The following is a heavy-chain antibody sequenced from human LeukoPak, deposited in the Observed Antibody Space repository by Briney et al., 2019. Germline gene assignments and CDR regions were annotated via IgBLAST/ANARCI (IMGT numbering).Heavy chain of an antibody. D-gene: IGHD3-10*01. CDR2: IYWDDDK. CDR3: GSGYFTSGSFSFFDC. J-gene: IGHJ4*02. V-gene: IGHV2-5*02. CDR1: GFSLSTSGVG. Sequence: SGPTLVNLTQTLTLTCTFSGFSLSTSGVGVGWIRQPPGKALEWLALIYWDDDKRYSPSLKSRLTITKDASKNQVVLTVTNMDPVDTATYFCGSGYFTSGSFSFFDCWGQGALVTVSS.